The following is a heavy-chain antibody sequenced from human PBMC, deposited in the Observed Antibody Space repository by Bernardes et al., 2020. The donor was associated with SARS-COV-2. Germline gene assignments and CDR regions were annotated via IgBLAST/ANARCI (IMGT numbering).Heavy chain of an antibody. V-gene: IGHV4-39*01. D-gene: IGHD3-10*01. CDR2: IYYSGST. CDR1: GGSISSSSYY. J-gene: IGHJ4*02. Sequence: SETLSLTCTVSGGSISSSSYYWGWIRQPPGKGLEWIGSIYYSGSTYYNPYLKSRVTISVDTSKNQFSLKLSSVTAADTAVYYCARLEWFGELSALYFDFWGQGTLVSVSS. CDR3: ARLEWFGELSALYFDF.